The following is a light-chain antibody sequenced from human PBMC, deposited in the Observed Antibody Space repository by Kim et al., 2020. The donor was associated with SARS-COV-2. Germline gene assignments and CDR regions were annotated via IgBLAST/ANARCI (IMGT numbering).Light chain of an antibody. V-gene: IGLV1-40*01. CDR3: QSYDSSLSVWV. Sequence: RVTISCTGSSSNIGAGYDVHWYQQLPGTAPKLLIYGNSIRPSGVPDRFSGSKSGTSASLAITGLQAEDEADYYCQSYDSSLSVWVFGGGTQLTVL. CDR2: GNS. CDR1: SSNIGAGYD. J-gene: IGLJ3*02.